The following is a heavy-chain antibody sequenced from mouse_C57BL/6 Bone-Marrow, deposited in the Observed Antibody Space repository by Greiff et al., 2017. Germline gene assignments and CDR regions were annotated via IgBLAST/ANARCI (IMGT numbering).Heavy chain of an antibody. CDR1: EYEFPSHD. Sequence: EVKLMESGGGLVQPGESLKLSCESNEYEFPSHDMSWVRKTPEKRLELVAAINSDGGSTYYPDTMERRFILSRDNTKKTLYLQMSRLRSEDTALYYCARPDGNSILDYWGQGTTLTVSS. CDR3: ARPDGNSILDY. V-gene: IGHV5-2*01. CDR2: INSDGGST. D-gene: IGHD2-1*01. J-gene: IGHJ2*01.